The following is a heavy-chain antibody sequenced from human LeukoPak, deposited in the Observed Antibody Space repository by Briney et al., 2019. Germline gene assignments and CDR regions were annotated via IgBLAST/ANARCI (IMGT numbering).Heavy chain of an antibody. CDR2: ISYDGSNK. D-gene: IGHD2-21*02. J-gene: IGHJ3*02. CDR3: AKARVVVTLKDAFDI. CDR1: GFTFSSYG. Sequence: PGRSLRLSCAASGFTFSSYGMHWVRQAPGKGLEWVAVISYDGSNKYYADSVKGRFTISRDNSKNTLYLQMNSLRAEDTAVYYCAKARVVVTLKDAFDIWGQGTMVTVSS. V-gene: IGHV3-30*18.